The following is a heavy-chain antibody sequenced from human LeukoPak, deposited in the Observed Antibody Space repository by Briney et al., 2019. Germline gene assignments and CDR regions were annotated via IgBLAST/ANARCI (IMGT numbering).Heavy chain of an antibody. J-gene: IGHJ4*02. CDR3: ARKSSSWYGLMNY. CDR2: IYHSGST. D-gene: IGHD6-13*01. V-gene: IGHV4-4*02. Sequence: SGTLSLTCAVSGGSISSSNWWSWVRQPPGKGLEWIGEIYHSGSTNYNPSLKSRVTISLDKSKNQFSLRLSFVTAADTAVYYCARKSSSWYGLMNYWGQGTLVTVSS. CDR1: GGSISSSNW.